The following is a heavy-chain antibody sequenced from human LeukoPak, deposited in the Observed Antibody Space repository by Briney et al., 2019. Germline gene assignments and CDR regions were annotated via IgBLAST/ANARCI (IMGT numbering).Heavy chain of an antibody. V-gene: IGHV5-51*01. D-gene: IGHD2-15*01. Sequence: GESLKISCKGSGYSFANYWIGWVRQMPGKGLEWMGTIYPGDSDTRYSPSFQGQVTISADKSISTAYLQWSSLKASDTAMYYCARRRHCTSGNCEDFDYWGQGTLVTVSS. J-gene: IGHJ4*02. CDR2: IYPGDSDT. CDR1: GYSFANYW. CDR3: ARRRHCTSGNCEDFDY.